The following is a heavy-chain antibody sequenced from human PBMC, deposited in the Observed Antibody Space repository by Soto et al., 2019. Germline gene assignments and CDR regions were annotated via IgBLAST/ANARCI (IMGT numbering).Heavy chain of an antibody. Sequence: QVQLVESGGGVVQPGRSLRLSCAASGFTLSSYAMHWVRQAPGKGLEWVAVISYDGSNKYYADSVKGRFTISRDNSKNTLYLQMNSLRAEDTAVYYCARAADHYLRYEYNPYGMDVWGQGTTVTVSS. CDR3: ARAADHYLRYEYNPYGMDV. J-gene: IGHJ6*02. CDR2: ISYDGSNK. D-gene: IGHD5-12*01. V-gene: IGHV3-30-3*01. CDR1: GFTLSSYA.